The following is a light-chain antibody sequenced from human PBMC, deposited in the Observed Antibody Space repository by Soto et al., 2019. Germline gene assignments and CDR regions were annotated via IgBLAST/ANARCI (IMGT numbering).Light chain of an antibody. CDR2: GAS. J-gene: IGKJ4*01. V-gene: IGKV3-20*01. Sequence: DIVMTQSPATLSVSPGERDTLSCRASQSVSSNYLAWYQQKPGQAPRLLIYGASSRATGIPDRFSGSGSGTELTLTISRLEPEDFAVYYCHQYGISPVGEVTKVEIK. CDR3: HQYGISP. CDR1: QSVSSNY.